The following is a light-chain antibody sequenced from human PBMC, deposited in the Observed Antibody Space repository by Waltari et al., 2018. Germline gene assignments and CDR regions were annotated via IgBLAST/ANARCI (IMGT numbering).Light chain of an antibody. CDR1: QSLRSTDVETY. J-gene: IGKJ2*01. V-gene: IGKV2-29*02. CDR3: MQATHIPYT. Sequence: DTVMTQTPLSLSVTPGQPASISCKSXQSLRSTDVETYLYWYLQKPGQSPQLLIYEVSVRFSGVPDRFSGSGSGTDFTLKISRVEAEDVGIYYCMQATHIPYTFGQGTKLQIK. CDR2: EVS.